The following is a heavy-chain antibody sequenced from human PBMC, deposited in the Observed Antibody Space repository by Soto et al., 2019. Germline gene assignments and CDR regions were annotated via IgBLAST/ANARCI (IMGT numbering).Heavy chain of an antibody. D-gene: IGHD5-18*01. J-gene: IGHJ6*02. CDR1: GFTFSSYA. CDR2: ISSSSGST. V-gene: IGHV3-23*01. CDR3: ARDSREYAYGSYQFYGMDV. Sequence: EVRLLESGGGLVQPGGSLRLSCAASGFTFSSYAMSWVRQATGKGLEWVSTISSSSGSTYYADSVKGRFTISRDNSKNTLYLQMNSLRGDDTAVFYCARDSREYAYGSYQFYGMDVWGQGTTVTVAS.